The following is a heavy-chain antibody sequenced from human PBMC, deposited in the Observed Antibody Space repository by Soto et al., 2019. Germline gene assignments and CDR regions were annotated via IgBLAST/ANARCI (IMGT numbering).Heavy chain of an antibody. CDR3: ARDTFFCSGGSCYSSSGY. J-gene: IGHJ4*02. D-gene: IGHD2-15*01. V-gene: IGHV1-8*01. CDR2: MNPNSGNT. CDR1: GYTFTSYD. Sequence: QVQLVQSGAEVKKPGASVKVSCKASGYTFTSYDINWVRQATGQGLEWIGWMNPNSGNTGDAQKFQGRVTMTRNTSIRTAYMELSSLRSEDTAVYYCARDTFFCSGGSCYSSSGYWGQGTLVTVSS.